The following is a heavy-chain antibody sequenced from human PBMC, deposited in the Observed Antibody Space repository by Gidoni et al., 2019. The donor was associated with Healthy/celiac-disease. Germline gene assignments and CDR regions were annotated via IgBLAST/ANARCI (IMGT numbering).Heavy chain of an antibody. V-gene: IGHV3-64D*08. D-gene: IGHD6-19*01. CDR1: GFTFSSYA. J-gene: IGHJ4*02. Sequence: EVQLVESGGGLVQPGGSMRRSCSASGFTFSSYAMHWVRQAPGKVLEYVSAISSNGGSTYYADSVKGRFTISRDNSKNTLYLQMSSLRAEDTAVYYCVKDTVAGVAYFDYWGQGTLVTVSS. CDR3: VKDTVAGVAYFDY. CDR2: ISSNGGST.